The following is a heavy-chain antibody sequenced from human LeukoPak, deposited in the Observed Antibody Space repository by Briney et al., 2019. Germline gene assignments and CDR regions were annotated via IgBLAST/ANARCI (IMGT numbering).Heavy chain of an antibody. CDR1: GYTLTELS. CDR2: FDPEDGET. D-gene: IGHD3-22*01. CDR3: ATSRGYDSSPWAFDI. Sequence: ASVTVSCKVSGYTLTELSMHWVRQAPGKGLEWMGGFDPEDGETIYTQKFQGRVTMTEDTSTDTAYMELSSLRSEDTAVYYCATSRGYDSSPWAFDIWGQGTMVTVSS. V-gene: IGHV1-24*01. J-gene: IGHJ3*02.